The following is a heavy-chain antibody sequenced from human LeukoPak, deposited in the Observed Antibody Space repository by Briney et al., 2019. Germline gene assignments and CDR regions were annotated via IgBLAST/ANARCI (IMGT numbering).Heavy chain of an antibody. Sequence: GGSLRLSCAASGFTFSSYGMHWVRQAPGKGLEWVAFIRYDGSNKYYADSVKGRFTISRDNAKNSLYLQMNSLRAEDTALYHCARVGIAAAGTPRYYYYYMDVWGKGTTVTVSS. V-gene: IGHV3-30*02. CDR2: IRYDGSNK. D-gene: IGHD6-13*01. J-gene: IGHJ6*03. CDR1: GFTFSSYG. CDR3: ARVGIAAAGTPRYYYYYMDV.